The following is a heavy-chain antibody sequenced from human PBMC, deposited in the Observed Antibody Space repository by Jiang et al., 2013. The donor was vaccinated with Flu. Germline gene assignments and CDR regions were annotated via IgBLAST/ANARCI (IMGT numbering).Heavy chain of an antibody. CDR1: GGSFSGYY. Sequence: LKPSETLSLTCAVYGGSFSGYYWSWIRQPPGKGLEWIGEINHSGSTNYNPSLKSRVTISVDTSKNQFSLKLSSVTAADTAVYYCARGQVARYWGQGTLVTVSS. CDR3: ARGQVARY. V-gene: IGHV4-34*01. D-gene: IGHD2-15*01. CDR2: INHSGST. J-gene: IGHJ4*02.